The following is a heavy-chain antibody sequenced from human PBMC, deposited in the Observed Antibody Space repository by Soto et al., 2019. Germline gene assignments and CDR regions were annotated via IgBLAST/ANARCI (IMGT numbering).Heavy chain of an antibody. CDR1: CGSISSSIYY. Sequence: SETLSRTCTVSCGSISSSIYYWGWIRQPPGKGLELIGSIYYSGITYYNPSLKSRVTISVDTSKNQFSLKLSSVTAADTAVYYCARYSGSYYRRHANFERWGQGTLVTVSS. CDR3: ARYSGSYYRRHANFER. CDR2: IYYSGIT. V-gene: IGHV4-39*01. J-gene: IGHJ4*02. D-gene: IGHD1-26*01.